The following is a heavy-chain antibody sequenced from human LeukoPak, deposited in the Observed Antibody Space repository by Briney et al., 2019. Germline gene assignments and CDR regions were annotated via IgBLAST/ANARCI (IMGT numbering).Heavy chain of an antibody. V-gene: IGHV1-8*01. J-gene: IGHJ4*02. D-gene: IGHD3-22*01. CDR1: GYTFTGYD. CDR2: MNPNSGNT. Sequence: ASAKVSCKASGYTFTGYDINWVRQATGQGLEWMGWMNPNSGNTGYAQKFQGRVTMTRNTSISTAYMELSSLRSEDTAVYYCASRPRYYYDSSGYYGRKYYFDYWGQGTLVTVSS. CDR3: ASRPRYYYDSSGYYGRKYYFDY.